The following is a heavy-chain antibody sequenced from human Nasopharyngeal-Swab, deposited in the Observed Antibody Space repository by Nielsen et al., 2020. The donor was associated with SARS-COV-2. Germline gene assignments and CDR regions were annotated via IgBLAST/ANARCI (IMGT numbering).Heavy chain of an antibody. CDR2: IYSGGST. Sequence: GESLKISCAASGFTFSSNYMSWVRQAPGKGLEWVSVIYSGGSTYYADSVKGRFTISRDNSTNTLYLQMNSLRAEDTAVYYCARGFASSLRWGQGTLVTVSS. CDR3: ARGFASSLR. V-gene: IGHV3-66*01. J-gene: IGHJ4*02. D-gene: IGHD5/OR15-5a*01. CDR1: GFTFSSNY.